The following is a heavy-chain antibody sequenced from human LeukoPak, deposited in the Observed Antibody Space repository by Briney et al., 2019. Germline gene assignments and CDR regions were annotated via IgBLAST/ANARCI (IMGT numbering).Heavy chain of an antibody. J-gene: IGHJ4*02. CDR3: ARLAETPVLRYFDWFDY. Sequence: ASVKVSCKASGYTFTSYAMNWVRQAPGQGLEWMGWISAYNGNTNYAQKFQGRVTMTRDTSISTAYMELSRLRSDDTAVYYCARLAETPVLRYFDWFDYWGQGTLVTVSS. CDR2: ISAYNGNT. V-gene: IGHV1-2*02. CDR1: GYTFTSYA. D-gene: IGHD3-9*01.